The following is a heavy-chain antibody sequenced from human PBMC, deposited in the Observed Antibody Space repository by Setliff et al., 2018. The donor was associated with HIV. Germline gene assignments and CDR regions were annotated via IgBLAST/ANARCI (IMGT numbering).Heavy chain of an antibody. D-gene: IGHD3-22*01. CDR2: IIPIFGTT. J-gene: IGHJ6*03. V-gene: IGHV1-69*13. Sequence: WASVKVSCKASGGTFSSYPISWVRQAPGQGLEWMGGIIPIFGTTHYAQKFQGRVTVTADESTSTAYMQLSSLRSDDTAVYYCARGRNYDSSGYGDYYYYMDVWGEGTTVTVSS. CDR1: GGTFSSYP. CDR3: ARGRNYDSSGYGDYYYYMDV.